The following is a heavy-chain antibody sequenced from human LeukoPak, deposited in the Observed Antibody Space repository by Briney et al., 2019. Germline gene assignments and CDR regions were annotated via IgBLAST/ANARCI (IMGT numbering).Heavy chain of an antibody. CDR1: GFTFSDSY. J-gene: IGHJ6*02. Sequence: GGSLRLSCAASGFTFSDSYMSWIRQAPGKGLEWVSYISTSGSTIYYADSVRGRFTTSRDNAKNSLYLQMNSLRAEDTAVYYCARDYDFWSGGSKYYGMDVWGQGTTVTVSS. CDR3: ARDYDFWSGGSKYYGMDV. V-gene: IGHV3-11*01. D-gene: IGHD3-3*01. CDR2: ISTSGSTI.